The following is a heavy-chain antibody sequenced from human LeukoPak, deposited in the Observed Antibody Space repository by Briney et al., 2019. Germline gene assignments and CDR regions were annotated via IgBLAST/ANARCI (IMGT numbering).Heavy chain of an antibody. CDR1: GYSFTSYW. Sequence: GESLKISCKGSGYSFTSYWIGWVRQMPGKGLEWMVIIYPGDSDTRYSPSFQGQVTISADKSISTAYLQWSSPKASDTAMYYCASGQYYYGSGRPRGYFDYWGQGTLVTVSS. CDR3: ASGQYYYGSGRPRGYFDY. CDR2: IYPGDSDT. J-gene: IGHJ4*02. D-gene: IGHD3-10*01. V-gene: IGHV5-51*01.